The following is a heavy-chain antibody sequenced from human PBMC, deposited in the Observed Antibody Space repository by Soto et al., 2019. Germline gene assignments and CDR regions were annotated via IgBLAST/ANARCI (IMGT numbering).Heavy chain of an antibody. CDR3: ARDHSIFGVDI. J-gene: IGHJ3*02. V-gene: IGHV3-21*01. CDR2: ISSSSSYI. CDR1: GFTFSSYS. Sequence: VQLVESGGGLVKPGGSLRLSCAASGFTFSSYSMNWVRQAPGKGLEWVSSISSSSSYIYYADSVKGRFIISRDNAKNSLYLQMNSLRAEDTAVYYCARDHSIFGVDIWGQGTMVTVSS. D-gene: IGHD3-3*01.